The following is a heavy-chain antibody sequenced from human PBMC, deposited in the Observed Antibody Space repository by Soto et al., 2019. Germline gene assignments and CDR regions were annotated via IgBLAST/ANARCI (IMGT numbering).Heavy chain of an antibody. CDR2: IYSGGST. CDR3: KRPYFNSSGPYFDY. D-gene: IGHD3-22*01. Sequence: PGGSLRLSCAASGFTVSSNYMSWVRQAPGKGLEWVSVIYSGGSTYYADSVKGRFTISRDNSKNTLYLQMNSLRVADTAVYYCKRPYFNSSGPYFDYWGQGTLVTVSS. V-gene: IGHV3-53*01. CDR1: GFTVSSNY. J-gene: IGHJ4*02.